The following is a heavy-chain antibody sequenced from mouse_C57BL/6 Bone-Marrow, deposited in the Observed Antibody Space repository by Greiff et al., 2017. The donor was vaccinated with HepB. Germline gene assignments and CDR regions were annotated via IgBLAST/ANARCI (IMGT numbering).Heavy chain of an antibody. Sequence: QVQLQQSGAELVKPGASVKLSCTASGFTFNSYWMQWVKQRPGQGLEWIGEIDPADGYTNYTPKFKGKATLTVDTSSNTTYLPLSSLTSEDTAVKYCARGDYDGNSYYWYLYFWGKGTTVTVSS. CDR3: ARGDYDGNSYYWYLYF. V-gene: IGHV1-50*01. D-gene: IGHD1-1*01. J-gene: IGHJ1*03. CDR1: GFTFNSYW. CDR2: IDPADGYT.